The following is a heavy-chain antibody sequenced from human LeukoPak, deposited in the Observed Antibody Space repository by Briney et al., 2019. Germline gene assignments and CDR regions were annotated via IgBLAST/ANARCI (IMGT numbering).Heavy chain of an antibody. CDR1: GFTVSSNE. CDR3: AELGITMIGGV. Sequence: ETGGSLRLSCAASGFTVSSNEMSWVRQAPGKGLEWVSSISGGSTYYADSRKGRFTISRDNSKNTLHLQMNSLRAEDTAVYYCAELGITMIGGVWGKGTTVTISS. J-gene: IGHJ6*04. CDR2: ISGGST. V-gene: IGHV3-38-3*01. D-gene: IGHD3-10*02.